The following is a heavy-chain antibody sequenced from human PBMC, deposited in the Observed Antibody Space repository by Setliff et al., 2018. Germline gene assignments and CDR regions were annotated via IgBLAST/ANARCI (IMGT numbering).Heavy chain of an antibody. Sequence: SETLSLTCTVSGGSISSYYWSWIRQPAGRGLEWIGHIYIGGSANYNPSLKSRVTMSIDTSKNQFSLKLNSVTAADMAVYYCARGDSLWVREAKYYMVVWGKGTTVTVSS. CDR3: ARGDSLWVREAKYYMVV. D-gene: IGHD3-10*01. J-gene: IGHJ6*03. CDR1: GGSISSYY. CDR2: IYIGGSA. V-gene: IGHV4-4*07.